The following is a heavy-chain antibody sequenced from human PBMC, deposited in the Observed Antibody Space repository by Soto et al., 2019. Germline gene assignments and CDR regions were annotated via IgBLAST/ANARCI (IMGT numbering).Heavy chain of an antibody. D-gene: IGHD2-15*01. V-gene: IGHV3-13*05. CDR3: ARAYSGRLPRRADYYFAMDV. CDR1: GFTLSAYD. J-gene: IGHJ6*02. CDR2: IGAADDP. Sequence: GGSLRLSCAASGFTLSAYDMHWVRQTTGKGLEWVSAIGAADDPYYLGSVKGRFTISRENAKNSLYLQMNSLRAEDTAVYYCARAYSGRLPRRADYYFAMDVWGHGTTVTVSS.